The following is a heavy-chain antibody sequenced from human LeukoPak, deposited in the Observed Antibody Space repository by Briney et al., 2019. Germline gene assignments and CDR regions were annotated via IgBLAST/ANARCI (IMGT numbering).Heavy chain of an antibody. D-gene: IGHD6-19*01. CDR3: VRVPGQWLADGAWFDP. CDR1: GFTFSSYS. Sequence: GGSLRLSCAASGFTFSSYSMNWVRQAPGKGLEWVSYISSSSGTIYYADSVKGRITISRDNAKKSLYLQMNSLRAEDTAVYYCVRVPGQWLADGAWFDPWGQGTLVTVSS. J-gene: IGHJ5*02. CDR2: ISSSSGTI. V-gene: IGHV3-48*01.